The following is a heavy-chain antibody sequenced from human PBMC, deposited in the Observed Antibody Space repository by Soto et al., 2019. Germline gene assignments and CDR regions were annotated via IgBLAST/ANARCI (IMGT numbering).Heavy chain of an antibody. D-gene: IGHD3-9*01. CDR2: IIPILGIA. Sequence: QVQLVQSGAEVKKPGSSVKVSCKASGGTFSSYTISWVRQAPGQGLEWMGRIIPILGIANYAQKFQGRVTITADKSTSTAYMELSSLRSEDTAVYYCARDILNGPVPYNWFDPWGQGTLVTVSS. V-gene: IGHV1-69*08. CDR1: GGTFSSYT. CDR3: ARDILNGPVPYNWFDP. J-gene: IGHJ5*02.